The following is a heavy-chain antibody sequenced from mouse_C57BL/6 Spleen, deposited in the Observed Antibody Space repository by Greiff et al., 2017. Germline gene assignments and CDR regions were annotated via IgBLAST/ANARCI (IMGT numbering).Heavy chain of an antibody. J-gene: IGHJ4*01. CDR3: AGWNYMMDY. D-gene: IGHD2-12*01. V-gene: IGHV1-52*01. CDR1: GYTFTSYW. CDR2: IDPSDSET. Sequence: QVQLQQPGAELVRPGSSVKLSCKASGYTFTSYWMHWVKQRPIPGLEWIGNIDPSDSETKYNPKFKDKATLTVDKSSSTAYMQLSSLTSEYSAVYYCAGWNYMMDYWGQGTSVTVSS.